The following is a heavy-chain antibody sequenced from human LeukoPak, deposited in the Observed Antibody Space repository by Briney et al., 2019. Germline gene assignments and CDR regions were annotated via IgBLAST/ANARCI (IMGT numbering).Heavy chain of an antibody. D-gene: IGHD3-3*01. CDR1: GYTFTCYY. CDR2: INPNSGGT. V-gene: IGHV1-2*02. Sequence: ASVKVSCKASGYTFTCYYMHWVRQAPGQGLEWRGWINPNSGGTNYAQKFQGRVTMTRDTSISTAYMELSRLRSDDTAVYYCASRADYDFWSGLSYWGQGTLVTVSS. J-gene: IGHJ4*02. CDR3: ASRADYDFWSGLSY.